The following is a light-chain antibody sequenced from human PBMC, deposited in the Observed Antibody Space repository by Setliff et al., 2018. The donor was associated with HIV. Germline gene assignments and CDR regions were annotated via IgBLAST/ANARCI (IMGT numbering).Light chain of an antibody. J-gene: IGLJ2*01. CDR3: CSYVGSTASVV. V-gene: IGLV2-23*02. CDR2: DVN. Sequence: QSALTQPASVSGSPGQSTTISCTGTSSDVGGSNYVSWYQQFPGKAPKLILYDVNKRPSGVSSRFSGSKSGNTASLTISGLQAEDDAHYWCCSYVGSTASVVFGGGTKVTVL. CDR1: SSDVGGSNY.